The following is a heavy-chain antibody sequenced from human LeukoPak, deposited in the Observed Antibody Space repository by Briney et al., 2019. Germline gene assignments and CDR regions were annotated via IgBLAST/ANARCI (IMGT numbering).Heavy chain of an antibody. V-gene: IGHV4-34*01. D-gene: IGHD2-2*01. Sequence: PSETLSLTCAVYGVSFSGYYWSWIPQPPGKGLEWIGEINHSGSTNYNPSLNSRVTISADTSKNQFSLKLSSVTAADTAVYYCANQIARGYWGQGTLVTVSS. CDR1: GVSFSGYY. CDR2: INHSGST. CDR3: ANQIARGY. J-gene: IGHJ4*02.